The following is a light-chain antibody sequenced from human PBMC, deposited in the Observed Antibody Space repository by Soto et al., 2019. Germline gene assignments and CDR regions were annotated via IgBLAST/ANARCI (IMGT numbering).Light chain of an antibody. V-gene: IGLV2-14*03. CDR2: DVS. CDR3: CVYPSKMSVV. Sequence: QSVLTQPASVSGSPGQSITISCTGTSSDVGAYNYVSWYQQHPGNAPKLMIHDVSTRPSGVSHRFSGSKSGNTASLTISGVQAEDEAGYYCCVYPSKMSVVFGAGSKVTV. CDR1: SSDVGAYNY. J-gene: IGLJ1*01.